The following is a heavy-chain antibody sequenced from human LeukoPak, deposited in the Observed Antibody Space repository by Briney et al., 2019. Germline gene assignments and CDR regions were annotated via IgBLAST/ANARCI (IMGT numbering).Heavy chain of an antibody. V-gene: IGHV4-34*01. CDR1: GGSFSGYY. J-gene: IGHJ4*02. CDR2: INHSGST. D-gene: IGHD7-27*01. CDR3: ARHNRANWDLVRAGKFDC. Sequence: SETLSLTCAVYGGSFSGYYWSWIRQPPGKGLEWIGEINHSGSTNYNPSLKSRVTISVDTSKNQFSLKLSSVTAADTAVYYCARHNRANWDLVRAGKFDCWGQGTLVTVSS.